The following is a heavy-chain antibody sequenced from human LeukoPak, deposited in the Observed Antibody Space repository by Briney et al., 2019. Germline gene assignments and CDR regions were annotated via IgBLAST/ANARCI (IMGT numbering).Heavy chain of an antibody. CDR3: ARDYCSSTSCPGIWFDP. D-gene: IGHD2-2*01. CDR2: INRSGST. V-gene: IGHV4-34*01. CDR1: GGSFSGYY. Sequence: SETLSLTCAVYGGSFSGYYWSWIRQPPWKGLEWIGEINRSGSTNYNPSLKSRVTISVDTSKNQFSLKLSSVTAADTAVYYCARDYCSSTSCPGIWFDPWGQGTLVTVSS. J-gene: IGHJ5*02.